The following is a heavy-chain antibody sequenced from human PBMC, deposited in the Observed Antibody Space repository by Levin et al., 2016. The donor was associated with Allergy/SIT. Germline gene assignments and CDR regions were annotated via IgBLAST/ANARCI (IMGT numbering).Heavy chain of an antibody. Sequence: GSLRLSCTVSGASFSGYFWSWFRQSPGKGLEWVGYIYSGGHTNYNSALNSRVTISLDTSKSQFYLRLDSVTAADTAVYYCARFNQKGAYFDSWGQGTLVTVSS. J-gene: IGHJ4*02. CDR1: GASFSGYF. CDR3: ARFNQKGAYFDS. D-gene: IGHD3-16*01. V-gene: IGHV4-59*01. CDR2: IYSGGHT.